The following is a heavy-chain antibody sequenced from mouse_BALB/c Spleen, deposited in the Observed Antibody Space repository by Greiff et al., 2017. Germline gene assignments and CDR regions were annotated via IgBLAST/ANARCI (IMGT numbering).Heavy chain of an antibody. V-gene: IGHV1-7*01. D-gene: IGHD2-14*01. CDR3: AREGRRYFDY. J-gene: IGHJ2*01. CDR1: GYTFTSYW. Sequence: QVQLQQSGAELAKPGASVKMSCKASGYTFTSYWMHWVKQRPGQGLEWIGYINPSTGYTEYNQKFKDKATLTADKSSSTAYMQLSSLTSEDSAVYYCAREGRRYFDYWGQGTTLTVSS. CDR2: INPSTGYT.